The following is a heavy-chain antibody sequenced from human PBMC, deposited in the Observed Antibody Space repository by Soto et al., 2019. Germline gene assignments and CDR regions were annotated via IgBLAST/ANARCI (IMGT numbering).Heavy chain of an antibody. V-gene: IGHV4-30-2*01. D-gene: IGHD3-22*01. CDR3: ARAHYGPSGYYFDS. CDR1: GDSITSGGYY. Sequence: QVQLQESGSGLVKPSETLSLTCSVSGDSITSGGYYWSWIRPPPRRGLEWLGYIYHTGRASYSPSLKGRLTISVDKSKTQFSLSLNSVTAADTAIYYCARAHYGPSGYYFDSWGQGSLFTVSS. J-gene: IGHJ4*02. CDR2: IYHTGRA.